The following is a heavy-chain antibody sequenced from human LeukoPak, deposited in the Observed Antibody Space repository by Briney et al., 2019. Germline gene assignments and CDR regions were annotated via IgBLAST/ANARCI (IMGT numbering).Heavy chain of an antibody. CDR1: GYTFTSYD. J-gene: IGHJ5*02. V-gene: IGHV1-8*03. D-gene: IGHD6-13*01. CDR3: AKKGIAAAGKGWFDP. Sequence: GASVKVSCKASGYTFTSYDINWVRQATGQGLEWMGWMNPNSGNTGYAQKFQGRVTITRNTSISTAYMELSSLRSEDTAVYYCAKKGIAAAGKGWFDPWGQGTLVTVSS. CDR2: MNPNSGNT.